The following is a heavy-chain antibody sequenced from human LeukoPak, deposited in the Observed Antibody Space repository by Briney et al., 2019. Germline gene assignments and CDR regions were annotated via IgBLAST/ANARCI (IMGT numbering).Heavy chain of an antibody. CDR2: INHSGST. CDR1: GGSFSGYY. Sequence: SETLSLTCAVYGGSFSGYYWSWIRQPPGKGLEWIGEINHSGSTNYNPSLKSRVTISVDTSKTQFSLKLSSVTAADTAVYYCAREGDDSSGAYPYFDYWGQGTLVTVSS. V-gene: IGHV4-34*01. D-gene: IGHD3-22*01. CDR3: AREGDDSSGAYPYFDY. J-gene: IGHJ4*02.